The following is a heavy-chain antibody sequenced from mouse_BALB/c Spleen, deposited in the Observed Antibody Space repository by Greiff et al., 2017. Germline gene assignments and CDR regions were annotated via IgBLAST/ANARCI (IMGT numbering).Heavy chain of an antibody. D-gene: IGHD2-1*01. CDR2: IWAGGST. V-gene: IGHV2-9*02. J-gene: IGHJ4*01. CDR1: GFSLTSYG. CDR3: ARERDYGNYGAMDY. Sequence: VQLVESGPGLVAPSQSLSITCTVSGFSLTSYGVHWVRQPPGKGLEWLGVIWAGGSTISNSALISRLCSSKDNSKSQVFLKMNSLQTDDTAMYYCARERDYGNYGAMDYWGQGTSVTVSS.